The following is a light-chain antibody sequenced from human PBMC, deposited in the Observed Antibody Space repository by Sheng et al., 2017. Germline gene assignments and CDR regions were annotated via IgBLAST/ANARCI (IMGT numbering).Light chain of an antibody. CDR1: SSDVGGYNY. V-gene: IGLV2-11*01. J-gene: IGLJ2*01. Sequence: QSALTQPRSVSGSPGQSVTISCAGTSSDVGGYNYVSWYQQHPGRAPKFIIYDVSKRPSGVPDHFSGSKSGNTASLTISGLQAEDEADYYCCSYAGSNTLIFGGGTKLTVL. CDR2: DVS. CDR3: CSYAGSNTLI.